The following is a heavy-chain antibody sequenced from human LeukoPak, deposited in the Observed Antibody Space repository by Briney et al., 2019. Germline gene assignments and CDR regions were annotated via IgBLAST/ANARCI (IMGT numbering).Heavy chain of an antibody. Sequence: ASVTVSCKASGYTFTGYTINWVRQAPGQGLEWMGWINTNTGNPTYAQGFTGRFVFSLDTPVSTAYLQISSLKAEDTAVYYCARERSPIFGVVRRHNNWFDPWGQGTLVTVSS. J-gene: IGHJ5*02. CDR1: GYTFTGYT. V-gene: IGHV7-4-1*02. D-gene: IGHD3-3*01. CDR3: ARERSPIFGVVRRHNNWFDP. CDR2: INTNTGNP.